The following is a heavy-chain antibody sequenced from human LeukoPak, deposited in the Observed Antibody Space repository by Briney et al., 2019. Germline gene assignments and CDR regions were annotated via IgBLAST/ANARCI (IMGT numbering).Heavy chain of an antibody. V-gene: IGHV1-46*03. Sequence: AASVKVSCKASGYTFTSYYMHWARQAPGQGLEWMGIINPSGGSTSYAQKFQGRVTMTRDTSTSTVYMELSSLRSEDTAVYYCARDRIIPMVRGVMDYYYYYGMDVWGQGTTVTVSS. CDR1: GYTFTSYY. D-gene: IGHD3-10*01. CDR3: ARDRIIPMVRGVMDYYYYYGMDV. J-gene: IGHJ6*02. CDR2: INPSGGST.